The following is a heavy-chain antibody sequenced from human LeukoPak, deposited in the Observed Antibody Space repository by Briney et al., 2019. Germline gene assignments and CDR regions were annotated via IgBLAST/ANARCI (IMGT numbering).Heavy chain of an antibody. CDR3: AKGRVVAGSKSLTYHWLDP. CDR2: INPNSGGT. Sequence: GASVTVSFKASGYTFTGYYMHWVRQAPGQGLEWMGWINPNSGGTNYAQKFQGRVTMTRDTSISTAYMELSRLRSDDTAVYYCAKGRVVAGSKSLTYHWLDPWGQGTLVTVSS. D-gene: IGHD6-19*01. V-gene: IGHV1-2*02. J-gene: IGHJ5*02. CDR1: GYTFTGYY.